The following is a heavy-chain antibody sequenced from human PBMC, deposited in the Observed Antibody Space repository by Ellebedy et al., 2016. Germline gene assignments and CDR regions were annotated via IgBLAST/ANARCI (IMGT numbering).Heavy chain of an antibody. CDR3: AKARGFSYGQGAFDL. D-gene: IGHD5-18*01. CDR2: INWSSETS. CDR1: GSTFEDFA. V-gene: IGHV3-9*01. J-gene: IGHJ3*01. Sequence: SLKISXAASGSTFEDFAMHWVRQVPGKGLEWVAGINWSSETSAYADSVRGRFTISRDNAKNSLYLHMRTLRSDDSALYRCAKARGFSYGQGAFDLWGLGTMVTVS.